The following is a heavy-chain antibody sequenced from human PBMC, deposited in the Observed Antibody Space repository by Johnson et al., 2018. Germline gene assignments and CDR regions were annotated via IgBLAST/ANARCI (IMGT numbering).Heavy chain of an antibody. Sequence: QVQLQESGPGLVKPSETLSLTCTVSGGSISRYSWTWIRQPPGKGLEYIGSIDHSGVTDFNPSLTSRVSMSVASSKIHFPLNLNSVTAADTAVYYCVRGRLGELEYWGQGTLVIVSS. V-gene: IGHV4-4*07. CDR2: IDHSGVT. J-gene: IGHJ4*02. CDR3: VRGRLGELEY. D-gene: IGHD3-16*01. CDR1: GGSISRYS.